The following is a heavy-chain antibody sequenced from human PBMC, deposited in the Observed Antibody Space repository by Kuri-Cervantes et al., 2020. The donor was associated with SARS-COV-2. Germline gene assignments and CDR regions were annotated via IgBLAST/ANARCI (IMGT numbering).Heavy chain of an antibody. J-gene: IGHJ3*02. V-gene: IGHV1-69*06. Sequence: SVKVSCKASGGTFSSYAISWVRQAPGQGLEWMGGIIPIFGTANYAQKFQGRVTITADKSTSTAYMELSSLRSEDTAAYYCARDLQRGTFDIWGQGTMVTVSS. CDR1: GGTFSSYA. CDR3: ARDLQRGTFDI. D-gene: IGHD1-14*01. CDR2: IIPIFGTA.